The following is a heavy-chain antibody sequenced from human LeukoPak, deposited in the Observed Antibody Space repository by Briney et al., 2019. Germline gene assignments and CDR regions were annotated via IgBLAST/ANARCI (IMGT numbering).Heavy chain of an antibody. J-gene: IGHJ6*02. CDR3: ASRSGGDYAPYYYGMDV. V-gene: IGHV3-48*03. CDR2: ISSSSSTI. CDR1: GFTFSSYE. Sequence: GGSLRLSCAASGFTFSSYEMNWVRQAPGKGLEWVSYISSSSSTIYYADSVKGRFTVSRDNAKNSLYLQMNSLRAEDTAVYYCASRSGGDYAPYYYGMDVWGQGTTVTVSS. D-gene: IGHD4-17*01.